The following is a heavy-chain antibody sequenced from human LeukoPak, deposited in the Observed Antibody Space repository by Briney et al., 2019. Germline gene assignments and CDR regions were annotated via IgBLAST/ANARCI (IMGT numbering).Heavy chain of an antibody. CDR3: ARSKPTDYYYNGMDV. CDR1: GFTFSSYG. J-gene: IGHJ6*02. V-gene: IGHV3-66*01. Sequence: PGGSLRLSCAASGFTFSSYGMHWVRQAPGKGLEWVSIIYSGGSTYYADSVKGRFTISRDNSKNTLDLQMNSLRVEDTAVYFCARSKPTDYYYNGMDVWGQGTTVTVSS. D-gene: IGHD1-14*01. CDR2: IYSGGST.